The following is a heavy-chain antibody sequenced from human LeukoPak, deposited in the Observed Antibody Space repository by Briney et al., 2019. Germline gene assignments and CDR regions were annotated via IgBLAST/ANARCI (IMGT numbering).Heavy chain of an antibody. V-gene: IGHV3-23*01. CDR3: AKLLRGTVVPFYDY. CDR2: ISGSGVST. Sequence: PGGSLRLSCAASGITFNTSAMSWVRQAPGKGLEWVSAISGSGVSTYYADSVKGRFTISRDDSKSTLHLQMNSLRVDDTAVDYCAKLLRGTVVPFYDYWGQGTLVTVSS. D-gene: IGHD3-10*01. CDR1: GITFNTSA. J-gene: IGHJ4*02.